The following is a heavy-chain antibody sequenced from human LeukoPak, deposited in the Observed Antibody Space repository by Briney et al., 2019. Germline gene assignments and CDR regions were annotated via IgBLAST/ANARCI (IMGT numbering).Heavy chain of an antibody. CDR2: ISGDGGST. Sequence: GGSLRLTWAASGFTFDDYAMHWVRQAPGKGLEWVSLISGDGGSTYYADSVKGRFTISRDNSKNSLYLQMNSLRTEDTALYYCAKDISNYDFWSGFYTWGQGPLVTVSS. D-gene: IGHD3-3*01. CDR3: AKDISNYDFWSGFYT. J-gene: IGHJ1*01. CDR1: GFTFDDYA. V-gene: IGHV3-43*02.